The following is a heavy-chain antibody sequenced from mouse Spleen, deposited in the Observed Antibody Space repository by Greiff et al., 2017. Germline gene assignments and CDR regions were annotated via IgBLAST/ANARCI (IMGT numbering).Heavy chain of an antibody. J-gene: IGHJ4*01. D-gene: IGHD1-2*01. CDR3: ARAQISLRLRAMDY. CDR2: INPYNDGT. Sequence: EVHLVESGPELVKPGASVKMSCKASGYTFTSYVMHWVKQKPGQGLEWIGYINPYNDGTKYNEKFKGKATLTSDKSSSTAYMELSSLTSEDSAVYYCARAQISLRLRAMDYWGQGTSVTVSS. CDR1: GYTFTSYV. V-gene: IGHV1-14*01.